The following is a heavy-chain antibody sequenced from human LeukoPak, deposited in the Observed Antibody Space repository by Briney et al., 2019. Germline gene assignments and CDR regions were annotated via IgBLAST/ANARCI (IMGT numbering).Heavy chain of an antibody. V-gene: IGHV3-30*04. J-gene: IGHJ6*02. CDR3: ASQEAYYYYYGMDV. Sequence: GGSLRLSCAASGFTFSSYAMHWVRQAPGKGLEWVAVISYDGSNKYYADSVKGRFTISRDNSKNTLYLQMNSLRAEDTAVYYCASQEAYYYYYGMDVWGQGTLVTVSS. CDR1: GFTFSSYA. CDR2: ISYDGSNK.